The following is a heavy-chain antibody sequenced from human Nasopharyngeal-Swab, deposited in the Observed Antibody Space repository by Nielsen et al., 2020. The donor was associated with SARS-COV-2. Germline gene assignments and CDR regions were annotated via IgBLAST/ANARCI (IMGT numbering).Heavy chain of an antibody. V-gene: IGHV3-23*01. CDR3: AKDWSSRGYCSGGSCYPYYFDY. Sequence: GESLKISCAASGFTFSSYAMSWVRQAPGKGLECVSGLSGSGGRTYYADSVKGRFTISRDNSKNTLYLQMNSLRAEDTAVYYCAKDWSSRGYCSGGSCYPYYFDYWGQGTLVTVSS. D-gene: IGHD2-15*01. J-gene: IGHJ4*02. CDR2: LSGSGGRT. CDR1: GFTFSSYA.